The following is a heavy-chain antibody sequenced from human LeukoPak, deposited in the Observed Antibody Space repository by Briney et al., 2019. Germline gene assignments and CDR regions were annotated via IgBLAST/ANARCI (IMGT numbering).Heavy chain of an antibody. Sequence: GESLKISCKGSGYSFTSYWISWVRQMAGKGLEWMGRIDHSDSYTNYSPSFQGHVTISADKSISTAYLQWSSLKASDTAMYYCASKYCSSTSCYGDYYGMDVWGQGTTVTVSS. J-gene: IGHJ6*02. CDR2: IDHSDSYT. CDR1: GYSFTSYW. V-gene: IGHV5-10-1*01. CDR3: ASKYCSSTSCYGDYYGMDV. D-gene: IGHD2-2*01.